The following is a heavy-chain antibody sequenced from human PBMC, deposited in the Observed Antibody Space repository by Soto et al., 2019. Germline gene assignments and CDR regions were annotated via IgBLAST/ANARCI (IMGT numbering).Heavy chain of an antibody. CDR2: IYPGDSDT. CDR3: ARLWPPMIVGGTGAFDI. CDR1: GYSFTSYG. D-gene: IGHD3-22*01. V-gene: IGHV5-51*01. J-gene: IGHJ3*02. Sequence: PGESLKISCKGSGYSFTSYGIGWVRQMPGKGLEWMGIIYPGDSDTRYSPSFQGQVTISADKSISTAYLQWSSLKASDTAMYYCARLWPPMIVGGTGAFDIWGQGTMVTVSS.